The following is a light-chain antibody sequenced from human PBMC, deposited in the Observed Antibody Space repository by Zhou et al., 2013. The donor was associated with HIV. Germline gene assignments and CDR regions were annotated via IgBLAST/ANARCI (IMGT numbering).Light chain of an antibody. J-gene: IGKJ1*01. CDR3: RQHNTVPQT. V-gene: IGKV1-17*01. Sequence: DIQLTQSPSSLSASVGDRVTITCRVSQGISSYLNWFQQKPGKAPKRLIYLASSLQSGVPSRFSGSGSGTEFTLTISSLQLEDFATYFCRQHNTVPQTFGQGTKVEIK. CDR2: LAS. CDR1: QGISSY.